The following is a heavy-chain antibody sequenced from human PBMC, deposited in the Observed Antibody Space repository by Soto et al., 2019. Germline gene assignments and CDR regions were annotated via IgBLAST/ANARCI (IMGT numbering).Heavy chain of an antibody. J-gene: IGHJ4*02. CDR2: IIPLLDIA. D-gene: IGHD5-12*01. CDR3: VRDSPIGSTYSGYDGIDY. Sequence: QVQLVQSGAEVKKPGSSVKVSCKASGGTFSNDIITWVRQAPGQGLEWMGRIIPLLDIANYAQQFQGRVTITAGKSTSTAYMELNSLRSEDTAVYYCVRDSPIGSTYSGYDGIDYWGQGTLVTVSS. V-gene: IGHV1-69*08. CDR1: GGTFSNDI.